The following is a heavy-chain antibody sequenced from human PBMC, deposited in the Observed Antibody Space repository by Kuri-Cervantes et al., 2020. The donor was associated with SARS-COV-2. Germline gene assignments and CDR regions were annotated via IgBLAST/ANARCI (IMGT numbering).Heavy chain of an antibody. V-gene: IGHV1-69*13. D-gene: IGHD1-26*01. CDR2: IIPIFGTA. CDR1: GGTFSGYA. J-gene: IGHJ6*02. CDR3: ARRGGEVGATLYGMDV. Sequence: SVKVSCKASGGTFSGYAISWMRQAPGQGLEWMGGIIPIFGTANYAQKFQGRVTITADESTSTAYMELSSLRSEDTAVYYCARRGGEVGATLYGMDVWGRGTTVTVSS.